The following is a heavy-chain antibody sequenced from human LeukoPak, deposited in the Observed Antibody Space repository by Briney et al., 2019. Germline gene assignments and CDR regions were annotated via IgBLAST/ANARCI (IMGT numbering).Heavy chain of an antibody. CDR3: ARAGLSYSSSWYGYFQH. J-gene: IGHJ1*01. V-gene: IGHV4-59*06. Sequence: SETLSLTCTVSGGSISSYYWSWVRQPPGKDLEWIGYIYYSGSTYYNPSLKSRVTISVDTSKNQFSLKLSSVTAADTAVYYCARAGLSYSSSWYGYFQHWGQGTLVTVSS. CDR2: IYYSGST. CDR1: GGSISSYY. D-gene: IGHD6-13*01.